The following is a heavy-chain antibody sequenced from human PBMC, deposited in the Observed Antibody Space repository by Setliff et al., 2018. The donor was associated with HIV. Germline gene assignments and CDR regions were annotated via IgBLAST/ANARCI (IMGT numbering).Heavy chain of an antibody. Sequence: SETLSLTCAVYGGSFNGYSWTWIRQPPGKGPEWIGGTNHSGSTNYNPSLKSRVTISVDTSKSQFSLRLNSVTATDTALYYCARGRFHRLHRPYSGSGSLGIQYFDYWGQGTLVTVSS. V-gene: IGHV4-34*01. D-gene: IGHD3-10*01. CDR3: ARGRFHRLHRPYSGSGSLGIQYFDY. CDR2: TNHSGST. J-gene: IGHJ4*02. CDR1: GGSFNGYS.